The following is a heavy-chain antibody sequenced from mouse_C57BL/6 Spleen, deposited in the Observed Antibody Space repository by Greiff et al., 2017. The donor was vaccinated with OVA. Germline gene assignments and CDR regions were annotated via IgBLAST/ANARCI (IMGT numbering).Heavy chain of an antibody. Sequence: EVKVVESEGGLVQPGSSMKLSCTASGFTFSDYYMAWVRQVPEKGLEWVANINYDGSSTYYLDSLKSRFIISRDNAKNILYLQMSSLKSEDTATYYCARDGGKGDSYAMDYWGQGTSVTVSS. D-gene: IGHD1-3*01. CDR3: ARDGGKGDSYAMDY. V-gene: IGHV5-16*01. CDR2: INYDGSST. CDR1: GFTFSDYY. J-gene: IGHJ4*01.